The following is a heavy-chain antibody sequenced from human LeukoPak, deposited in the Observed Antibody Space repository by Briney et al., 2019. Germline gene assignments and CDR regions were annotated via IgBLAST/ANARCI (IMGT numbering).Heavy chain of an antibody. CDR1: GFTFSSYA. CDR2: ISGSGDNT. CDR3: VGEVGPRQMNY. D-gene: IGHD1-26*01. V-gene: IGHV3-23*01. Sequence: GGSLRLSCAASGFTFSSYAMSWVRQAPGKGLEWVSGISGSGDNTYYADSVKGRFTISRDNSKNTLYLQMNSLRTEDTAMYYCVGEVGPRQMNYWGQGTLVTVSS. J-gene: IGHJ4*02.